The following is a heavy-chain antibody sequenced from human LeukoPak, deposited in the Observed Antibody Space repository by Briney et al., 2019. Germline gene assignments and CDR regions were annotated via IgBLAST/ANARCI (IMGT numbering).Heavy chain of an antibody. CDR1: GFTFSIFA. Sequence: AGGSLRLSCSASGFTFSIFAMTWVRHLPGKGLEWVSTISGNGLQTFYADSVKGRFSVSRDNSVNIVYLQMDSLRADDSALYSCAKDANYLDSSGYFIPFDYWGPGTLVTVAS. CDR3: AKDANYLDSSGYFIPFDY. J-gene: IGHJ4*02. D-gene: IGHD3-22*01. CDR2: ISGNGLQT. V-gene: IGHV3-23*01.